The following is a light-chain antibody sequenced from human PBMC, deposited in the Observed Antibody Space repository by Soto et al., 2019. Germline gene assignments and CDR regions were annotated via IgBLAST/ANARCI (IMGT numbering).Light chain of an antibody. Sequence: DIVMTQSPDSLAVSLGERATINCKSSQSVLYSSNNKNYLAWYQQRPGQPPKLLIYWASTRESGVPDRFSGSGSGTDFTLTISNPQAEDVAVYYCQQYYRPPLTFGGGTKVAI. V-gene: IGKV4-1*01. J-gene: IGKJ4*01. CDR2: WAS. CDR3: QQYYRPPLT. CDR1: QSVLYSSNNKNY.